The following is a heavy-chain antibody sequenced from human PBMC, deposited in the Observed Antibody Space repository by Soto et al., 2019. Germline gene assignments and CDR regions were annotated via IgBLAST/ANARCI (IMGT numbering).Heavy chain of an antibody. D-gene: IGHD3-3*01. CDR2: IYPGDSDT. Sequence: GESLKISCTGCGYTFTDYWIGWVRQLPGKGLEWMAIIYPGDSDTRYSPSFQGHVTITVDKSTSTAYLQWNTLKASDTDMYYCERHISNLRYYYYAMDVWGQGTTVTRLL. V-gene: IGHV5-51*01. CDR1: GYTFTDYW. J-gene: IGHJ6*02. CDR3: ERHISNLRYYYYAMDV.